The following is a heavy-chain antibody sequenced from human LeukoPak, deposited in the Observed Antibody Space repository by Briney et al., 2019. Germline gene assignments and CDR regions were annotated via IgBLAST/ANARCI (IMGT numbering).Heavy chain of an antibody. Sequence: GESLRIYGAGSGYTFSNYGFSWVRQMPGKGLEWMGTIDPGDSYTNYSPSFQGHVTISADKSISPAYLQWSSLKASDTAMYSCATHSGQDSFDYWGQGTLVTVSS. J-gene: IGHJ4*02. CDR1: GYTFSNYG. CDR2: IDPGDSYT. D-gene: IGHD1-14*01. CDR3: ATHSGQDSFDY. V-gene: IGHV5-10-1*01.